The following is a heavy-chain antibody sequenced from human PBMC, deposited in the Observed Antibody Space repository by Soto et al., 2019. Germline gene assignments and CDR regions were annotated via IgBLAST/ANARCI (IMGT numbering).Heavy chain of an antibody. Sequence: SETLSLTCTVSGDSINSYYWSWIRQPPGRGLEWIGYIYDSGSTNYNPSLKSRVTISVDTSKNQFSLKLTSVTAADTAMYYCATEAGVRYPFDPWGQGTLVTVSS. J-gene: IGHJ5*02. CDR2: IYDSGST. V-gene: IGHV4-59*01. CDR1: GDSINSYY. CDR3: ATEAGVRYPFDP. D-gene: IGHD3-9*01.